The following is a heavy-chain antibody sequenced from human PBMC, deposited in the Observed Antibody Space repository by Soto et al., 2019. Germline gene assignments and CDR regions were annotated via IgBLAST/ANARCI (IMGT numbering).Heavy chain of an antibody. V-gene: IGHV4-34*01. CDR1: RGSLSGYS. CDR2: INHSGST. D-gene: IGHD3-10*01. Sequence: QVRLQHWGAGLLKPSETLSRTCAVYRGSLSGYSWSWICQPPGRGVEWIGEINHSGSTNYNPSLKSRVTISVDTPKIQSSLNLTSVTAADTAVYYCAKGFGGRLYGPESEAFDDWGQGILVTVSS. J-gene: IGHJ4*02. CDR3: AKGFGGRLYGPESEAFDD.